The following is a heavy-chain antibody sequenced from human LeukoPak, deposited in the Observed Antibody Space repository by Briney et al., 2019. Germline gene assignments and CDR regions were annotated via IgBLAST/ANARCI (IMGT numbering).Heavy chain of an antibody. CDR1: GGSISSYY. CDR3: ASQRWLQFGYFDY. J-gene: IGHJ4*02. D-gene: IGHD5-24*01. CDR2: IYYSGST. Sequence: PSETLSLTCTVSGGSISSYYWSWIRQPPGKGLEWIGYIYYSGSTNYNPSLKSRVTISVDTSKNQFSLKLSSVTAADTAVYYCASQRWLQFGYFDYWGQGTLVTVSS. V-gene: IGHV4-59*08.